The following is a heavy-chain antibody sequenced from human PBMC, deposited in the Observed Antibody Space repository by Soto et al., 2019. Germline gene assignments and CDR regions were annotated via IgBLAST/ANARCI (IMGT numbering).Heavy chain of an antibody. CDR3: AKKSLGSITLPAFYFFVC. V-gene: IGHV3-23*01. Sequence: EVQLLESGGGLVQPGGSLRLSCAASGFTFGNYAFSWVRQAPGKVLEWVSVIIGGGDATYYPDYVKGRLTTSRDNSKNTVYLQMNCLRAEDSAVYCGAKKSLGSITLPAFYFFVCLGQRTLLTVSS. D-gene: IGHD7-27*01. J-gene: IGHJ4*02. CDR2: IIGGGDAT. CDR1: GFTFGNYA.